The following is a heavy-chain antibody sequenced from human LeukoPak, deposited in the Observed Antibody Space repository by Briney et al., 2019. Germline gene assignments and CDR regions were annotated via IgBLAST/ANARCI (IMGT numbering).Heavy chain of an antibody. CDR3: AKRASSGSFPRLFDY. V-gene: IGHV3-23*01. CDR2: ISGSGGST. CDR1: GFTFSSYA. Sequence: PGGSLRLSCAASGFTFSSYALSWVRQAAGKGLEWVSYISGSGGSTSYADSVKGRVTISRDNSKNTLYLPMTRLRAEDTAVYYCAKRASSGSFPRLFDYWGQGTLVTVSS. J-gene: IGHJ4*02. D-gene: IGHD6-19*01.